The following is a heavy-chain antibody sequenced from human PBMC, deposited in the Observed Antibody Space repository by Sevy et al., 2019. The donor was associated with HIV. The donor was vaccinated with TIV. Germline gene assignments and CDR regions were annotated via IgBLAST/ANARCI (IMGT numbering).Heavy chain of an antibody. CDR3: ARERESSPRYYHDNSGYYPDY. CDR2: IKQDGSEK. D-gene: IGHD3-22*01. V-gene: IGHV3-7*03. Sequence: GGSLRLSCAASGFTFSSYWMSWVRQAPGKGLEWVANIKQDGSEKYYVDSVKGRFTISRDNAKNSLYLQMNSLRVEDTAIYYCARERESSPRYYHDNSGYYPDYWGQGTLVTVSS. CDR1: GFTFSSYW. J-gene: IGHJ4*02.